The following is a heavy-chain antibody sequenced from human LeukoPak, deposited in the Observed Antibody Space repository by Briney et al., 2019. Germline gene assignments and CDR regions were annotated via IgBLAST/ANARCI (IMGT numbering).Heavy chain of an antibody. CDR3: ARASRLYYGSGSPGY. Sequence: ASVKVSCKASGYTFTSYGISWVRQAPGQGLEWMGWMNPNSGNTGYAQKFQGRVTMTRNTSISTAYMELSSLRSEDTAVYYCARASRLYYGSGSPGYWGQGTLVTVSS. D-gene: IGHD3-10*01. CDR2: MNPNSGNT. V-gene: IGHV1-8*02. CDR1: GYTFTSYG. J-gene: IGHJ4*02.